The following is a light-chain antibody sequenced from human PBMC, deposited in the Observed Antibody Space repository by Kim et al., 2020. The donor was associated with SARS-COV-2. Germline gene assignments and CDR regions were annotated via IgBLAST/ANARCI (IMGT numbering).Light chain of an antibody. V-gene: IGKV4-1*01. CDR1: QSVLYNANNKNY. J-gene: IGKJ2*01. CDR2: WAS. CDR3: QQYYSTPPYT. Sequence: ATINCKSSQSVLYNANNKNYLAWYQQKPGQPPKLLIYWASTRESGVPDRFSGSGSGTDFTLTISSLQAEDVAVYYCQQYYSTPPYTFGQGTKLE.